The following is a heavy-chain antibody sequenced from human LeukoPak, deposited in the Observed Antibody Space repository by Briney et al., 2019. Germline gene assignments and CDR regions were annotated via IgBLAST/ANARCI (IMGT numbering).Heavy chain of an antibody. D-gene: IGHD3-10*01. CDR1: GGTFSSYA. CDR3: AMFGSGSSSGMDV. V-gene: IGHV1-69*04. CDR2: IIPIVGIS. J-gene: IGHJ6*02. Sequence: SVKVSCKASGGTFSSYAISWVRQAPGQGLEWMGRIIPIVGISNLAQRFQGRVTITADKSTSIAYMEFNSLTSDDTAMYYCAMFGSGSSSGMDVWGQGTTVTVSS.